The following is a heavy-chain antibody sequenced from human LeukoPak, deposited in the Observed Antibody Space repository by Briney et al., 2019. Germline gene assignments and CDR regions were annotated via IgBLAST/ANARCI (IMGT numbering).Heavy chain of an antibody. Sequence: SETLSLTCTVSGGSISSYYWSWIRQPPGKGLEWIGYIYYSGSTNYNPSLKSRVTISVDTSKNQFSLKLSSVTAADTAVYYCARDVGDYYDSPFNWFDPWGQGTLVTVSS. CDR1: GGSISSYY. J-gene: IGHJ5*02. D-gene: IGHD3-22*01. V-gene: IGHV4-59*12. CDR2: IYYSGST. CDR3: ARDVGDYYDSPFNWFDP.